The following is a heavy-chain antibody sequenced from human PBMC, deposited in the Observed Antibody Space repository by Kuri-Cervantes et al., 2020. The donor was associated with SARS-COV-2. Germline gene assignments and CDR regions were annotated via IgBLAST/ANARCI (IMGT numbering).Heavy chain of an antibody. J-gene: IGHJ4*03. CDR1: GGSISSGSYY. V-gene: IGHV4-61*02. Sequence: SCTVSGGSISSGSYYWTWIRQPAGKGMEWIGRIYTSGSTNYNPSLKSRVTISVDTSKNQFSLRVKSVSAADTAVYYCARGGGFFEPSLDSWGHGTRVTVSS. CDR2: IYTSGST. CDR3: ARGGGFFEPSLDS. D-gene: IGHD4-23*01.